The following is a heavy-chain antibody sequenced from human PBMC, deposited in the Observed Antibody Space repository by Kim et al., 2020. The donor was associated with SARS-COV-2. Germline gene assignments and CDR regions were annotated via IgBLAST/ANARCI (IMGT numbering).Heavy chain of an antibody. J-gene: IGHJ4*02. CDR3: ARDAPRIHPRDFLGYCSSTSCSGGFDY. CDR1: GFTFSSYS. D-gene: IGHD2-2*01. V-gene: IGHV3-21*01. CDR2: ISSSSSYI. Sequence: GGSLRLSCAASGFTFSSYSMNWVRQAPGKGLEWVSSISSSSSYIYYADSVKGRFTISRDNAKNSLYLQMNSLRAEDTAVYYCARDAPRIHPRDFLGYCSSTSCSGGFDYWGQGTLVTVSS.